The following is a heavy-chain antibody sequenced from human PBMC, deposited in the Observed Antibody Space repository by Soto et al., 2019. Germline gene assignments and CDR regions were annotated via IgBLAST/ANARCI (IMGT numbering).Heavy chain of an antibody. CDR3: ARDSGGSGSYYGY. D-gene: IGHD3-10*01. J-gene: IGHJ4*02. CDR1: GGSISSGGYS. V-gene: IGHV4-30-2*01. Sequence: SETLSLTCAVSGGSISSGGYSWSWIRQPPGKGLEWIGYIYHSGSTYYNTSLKSRVTISVDRSKNQFSLKLSSVTAADTAVYYCARDSGGSGSYYGYRGQGTLVTVSS. CDR2: IYHSGST.